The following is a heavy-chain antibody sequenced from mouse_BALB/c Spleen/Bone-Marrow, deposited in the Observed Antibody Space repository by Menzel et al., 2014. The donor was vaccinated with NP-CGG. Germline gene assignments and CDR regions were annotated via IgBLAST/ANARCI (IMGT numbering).Heavy chain of an antibody. V-gene: IGHV14-3*02. D-gene: IGHD4-1*01. CDR3: DSLTGTFDY. CDR2: IDPASGNT. CDR1: GFNIKDTY. Sequence: EVQLQQSGTDLVKPGASVKLSCTASGFNIKDTYMHWVKQRPEQGLDWIGRIDPASGNTQYDPKFQGRAAITADTSSNTAYLQLSSLTSEDTAVCYCDSLTGTFDYWGQGTPLTVSS. J-gene: IGHJ2*01.